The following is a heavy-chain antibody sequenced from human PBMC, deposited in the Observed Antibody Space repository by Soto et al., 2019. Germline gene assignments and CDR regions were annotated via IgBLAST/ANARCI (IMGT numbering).Heavy chain of an antibody. D-gene: IGHD5-12*01. J-gene: IGHJ4*02. CDR3: AKERSSGYYFFDY. CDR1: GFTFSNYA. Sequence: EVQLLESGGGLVQPGGSLRLSCAASGFTFSNYAMSWVRQAPGEGLEWVSTISGSDGSTYYADSVKGRFTISRDISKNTLYLQMNSLGAEDTAIYYCAKERSSGYYFFDYWGQGTLVTVSS. V-gene: IGHV3-23*01. CDR2: ISGSDGST.